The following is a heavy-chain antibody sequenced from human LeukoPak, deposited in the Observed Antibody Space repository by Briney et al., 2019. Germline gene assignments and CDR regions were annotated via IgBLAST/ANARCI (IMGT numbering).Heavy chain of an antibody. CDR2: IKQDGSEK. J-gene: IGHJ5*02. D-gene: IGHD3-3*01. Sequence: GGSLRLSCAASGFTFDDYAMSWVRQAPGKGLEWVANIKQDGSEKYYVDSVKGRFTISRDNAKNSLYLQMNSLRAEDTAVYYCARGRGLTIFGVVSWFDPWGQGTLVTVSS. CDR3: ARGRGLTIFGVVSWFDP. V-gene: IGHV3-7*01. CDR1: GFTFDDYA.